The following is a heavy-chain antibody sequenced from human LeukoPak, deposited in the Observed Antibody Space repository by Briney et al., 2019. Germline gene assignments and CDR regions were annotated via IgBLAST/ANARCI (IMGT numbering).Heavy chain of an antibody. V-gene: IGHV1-69*13. CDR1: GGTFSSYA. Sequence: GASVKVSCKASGGTFSSYAISWVRQAPGQGLEWMGGIIPIFGTANYAQKFQGRVTITADESTSTAYMELSSLRSEDTAVYYCASSYYYDSSGYSSDYWGQGTLVTVSS. D-gene: IGHD3-22*01. CDR3: ASSYYYDSSGYSSDY. J-gene: IGHJ4*02. CDR2: IIPIFGTA.